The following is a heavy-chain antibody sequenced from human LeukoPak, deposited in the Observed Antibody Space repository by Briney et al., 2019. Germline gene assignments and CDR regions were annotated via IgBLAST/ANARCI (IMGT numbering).Heavy chain of an antibody. Sequence: ASVKVSCKASGYTFTSYDINWVRQATGQGLEWMGWMNPNSGNTGYAQKFQGRVTMTKNTSISTVYMELSSLRSEDTAVYYCARVADYDSFTGGDLDYWGQGTLVTVSS. J-gene: IGHJ4*02. CDR3: ARVADYDSFTGGDLDY. CDR1: GYTFTSYD. CDR2: MNPNSGNT. V-gene: IGHV1-8*01. D-gene: IGHD3-22*01.